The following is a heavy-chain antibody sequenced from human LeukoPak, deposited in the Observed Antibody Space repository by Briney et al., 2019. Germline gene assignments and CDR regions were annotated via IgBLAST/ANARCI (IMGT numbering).Heavy chain of an antibody. V-gene: IGHV4-30-4*08. CDR1: GGSISSGDYY. CDR2: IYYSGST. J-gene: IGHJ5*02. CDR3: ARVVVGATRNWFDP. D-gene: IGHD1-26*01. Sequence: SETLSLTCTVSGGSISSGDYYWSWIRQPPGKGLEWIGYIYYSGSTYYNPSLKSRVTISVDRSKNQFSLKLSSVTAADTAVYYCARVVVGATRNWFDPWGQGTLVTVSS.